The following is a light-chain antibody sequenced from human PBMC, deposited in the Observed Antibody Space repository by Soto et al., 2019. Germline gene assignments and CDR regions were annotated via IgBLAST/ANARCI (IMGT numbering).Light chain of an antibody. CDR2: DAS. Sequence: DIQMTQSPSSLSASVGDRVTITCQASQDISNYLNWYQQKPGKAPKLLIFDASNVETGVPSRFSGSGSGTHFTFTIDSLQAEDIATYYCQQYEGLPLTFGGGTKIEI. V-gene: IGKV1-33*01. CDR1: QDISNY. J-gene: IGKJ4*01. CDR3: QQYEGLPLT.